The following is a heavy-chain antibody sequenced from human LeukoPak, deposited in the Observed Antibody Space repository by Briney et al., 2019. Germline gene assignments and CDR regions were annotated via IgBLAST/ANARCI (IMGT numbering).Heavy chain of an antibody. CDR3: ARSYSSGWGLYWYFDL. CDR1: GASINNGDYY. CDR2: IYYSGST. D-gene: IGHD6-19*01. Sequence: SETLSLTCTVSGASINNGDYYWNWIRQPPGKGLEWIGYIYYSGSTNYNPSLKSRVTISVDTSKNQFSLKLSSVTAADTAVYYCARSYSSGWGLYWYFDLWGRGTLVTVS. V-gene: IGHV4-61*08. J-gene: IGHJ2*01.